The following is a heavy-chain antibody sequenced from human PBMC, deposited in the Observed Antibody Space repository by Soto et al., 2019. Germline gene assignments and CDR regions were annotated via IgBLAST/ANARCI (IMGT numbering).Heavy chain of an antibody. CDR1: GGSISSGVYY. V-gene: IGHV4-31*03. CDR3: ARGQNSHVDY. CDR2: IYNSGST. J-gene: IGHJ4*02. Sequence: QVQLQESGPGLVKPSQTLSLICSVSGGSISSGVYYWNWIRQHPGKGLEWIGYIYNSGSTFYNPSLKRRVTISVDTPKNQFSLKLSSVTAADTAVYYCARGQNSHVDYWGQGTLVTVSS. D-gene: IGHD5-18*01.